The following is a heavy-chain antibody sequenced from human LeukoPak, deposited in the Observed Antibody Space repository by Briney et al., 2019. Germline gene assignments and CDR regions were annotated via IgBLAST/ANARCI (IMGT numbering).Heavy chain of an antibody. CDR2: IWYDGSNK. CDR1: GFSVSGNY. J-gene: IGHJ4*02. CDR3: ARDPAGKYSSSWFDY. V-gene: IGHV3-33*08. D-gene: IGHD6-13*01. Sequence: PGGSLRLSCAASGFSVSGNYMSWVRQAPGKGLEWVAVIWYDGSNKYYPDSVKGRFTISRDNSKNTLYLQMNSLRVEDTAVYYCARDPAGKYSSSWFDYWGQGTLVTVSS.